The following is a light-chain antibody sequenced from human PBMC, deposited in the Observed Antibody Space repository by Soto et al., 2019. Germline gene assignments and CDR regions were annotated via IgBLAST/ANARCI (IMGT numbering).Light chain of an antibody. CDR3: QQYDNLIT. CDR2: DAS. CDR1: QDSSNY. V-gene: IGKV1-33*01. Sequence: DIQMTQSPSSLSASVGDRVTITCQARQDSSNYLNWYQQKPGKGPKLLIDDASNLETGVPSRFSGSGSVTDFTFPISSLQPEDIATYYCQQYDNLITFGQGTRLEIK. J-gene: IGKJ5*01.